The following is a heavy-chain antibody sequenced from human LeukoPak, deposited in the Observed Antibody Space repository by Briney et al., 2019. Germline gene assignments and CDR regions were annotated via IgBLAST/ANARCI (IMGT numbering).Heavy chain of an antibody. CDR3: ARDLMGIAYRGAFYY. V-gene: IGHV3-53*01. J-gene: IGHJ4*02. Sequence: GGSLRLSCAASGFTFSSYSMNWVRQAPGKGLEWVSVIYSNGNTYYADSVKGRFTISRDNSKNTLYLQMNSLRAEDTAVYYCARDLMGIAYRGAFYYWGQGTLVTVSS. D-gene: IGHD6-13*01. CDR2: IYSNGNT. CDR1: GFTFSSYS.